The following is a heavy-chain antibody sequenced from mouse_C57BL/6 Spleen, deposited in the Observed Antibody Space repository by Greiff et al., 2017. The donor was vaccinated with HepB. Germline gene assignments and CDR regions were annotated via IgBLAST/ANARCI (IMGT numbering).Heavy chain of an antibody. V-gene: IGHV5-9*01. D-gene: IGHD4-1*01. Sequence: EVKLVESGGGLVKPGGSLKLSCAASGFTFSSYTMSWVRQTPEKRLEWVATISGGGGNTYYPDSVKGRFTISRDNAKNTLYLQMSSLRSEDTALYYCARETGTGRFDYWGQGTTLTVSS. CDR1: GFTFSSYT. CDR3: ARETGTGRFDY. CDR2: ISGGGGNT. J-gene: IGHJ2*01.